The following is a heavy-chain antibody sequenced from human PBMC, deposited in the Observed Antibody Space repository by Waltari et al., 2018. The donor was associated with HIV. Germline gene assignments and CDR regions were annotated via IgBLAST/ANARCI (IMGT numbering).Heavy chain of an antibody. Sequence: EVQLVESGGGLVQPGGSLRLSCAASGFTFSSYEMKWVRQAPGKGLEWVSYISSGDSTVYYADSVQGRFTISRDNAKNSLYLQMNSLRAEDTAVYYCAREGYYDSSAYYYLDYWGQGTLVTVSS. CDR1: GFTFSSYE. V-gene: IGHV3-48*03. J-gene: IGHJ4*02. CDR2: ISSGDSTV. CDR3: AREGYYDSSAYYYLDY. D-gene: IGHD3-22*01.